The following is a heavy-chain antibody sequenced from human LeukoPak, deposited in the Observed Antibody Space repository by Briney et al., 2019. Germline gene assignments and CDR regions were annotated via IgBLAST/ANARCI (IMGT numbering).Heavy chain of an antibody. CDR1: GYSIRSGSY. V-gene: IGHV4-38-2*01. D-gene: IGHD4-17*01. CDR3: AKVGAYGDYARHDY. Sequence: PSETLSLTCDVSGYSIRSGSYWGWIRQPPGKGLEWIGCMFHSGDTYHNPSLKGRVTISADTSKNQFSLKLTSVTAADTAVYYCAKVGAYGDYARHDYWGQGTLVTVSS. CDR2: MFHSGDT. J-gene: IGHJ4*02.